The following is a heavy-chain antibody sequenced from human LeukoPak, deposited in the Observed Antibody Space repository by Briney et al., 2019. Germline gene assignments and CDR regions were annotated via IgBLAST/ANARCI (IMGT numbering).Heavy chain of an antibody. V-gene: IGHV3-30*03. J-gene: IGHJ4*02. D-gene: IGHD6-19*01. CDR2: ISYEGSNK. CDR1: GFTFSSYG. Sequence: PGGSLRLSCAASGFTFSSYGMHWVRQAPGKGLEWVAVISYEGSNKYYADSVKGRFTISRDNSKNTLYLQMNSLRAEDTAVYYCARVGYSGGGYFTRTPDFDYWGQGTLVTVSS. CDR3: ARVGYSGGGYFTRTPDFDY.